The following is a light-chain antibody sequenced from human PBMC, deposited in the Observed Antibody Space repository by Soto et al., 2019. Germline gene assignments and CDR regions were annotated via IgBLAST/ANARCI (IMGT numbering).Light chain of an antibody. CDR2: WAS. V-gene: IGKV4-1*01. J-gene: IGKJ1*01. Sequence: DIVMTQSPDSLAVSLGERATINCTSSQSVLYRSNNKNYLAWYQQKPGQPPKLLIYWASTRESGVPDRFSGSGSGTDFTLTISSLQAEDVAVYYCQQYYSTPPWTFGQGTKVEIK. CDR1: QSVLYRSNNKNY. CDR3: QQYYSTPPWT.